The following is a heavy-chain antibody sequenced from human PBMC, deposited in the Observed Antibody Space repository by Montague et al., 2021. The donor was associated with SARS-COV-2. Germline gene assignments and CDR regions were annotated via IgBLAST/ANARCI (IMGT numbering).Heavy chain of an antibody. CDR2: VHYTGST. J-gene: IGHJ4*02. CDR1: GDSISSYY. Sequence: SETLSLTCEVSGDSISSYYWSWIRQSPGKGLEWIGYVHYTGSTKYTPSLKTRVTQSLDTPKNHFSLKLRSVTAADTAIYYCARAQNTCFIANCVNYFEVWGLGALITVSS. V-gene: IGHV4-59*01. D-gene: IGHD1-1*01. CDR3: ARAQNTCFIANCVNYFEV.